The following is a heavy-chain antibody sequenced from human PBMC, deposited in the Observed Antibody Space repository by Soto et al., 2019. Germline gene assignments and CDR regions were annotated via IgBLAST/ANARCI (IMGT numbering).Heavy chain of an antibody. CDR3: ARTDSYGYDYGMDV. J-gene: IGHJ6*02. Sequence: SETLSLTCAVYGGSFSGYYWSWIRQPPGKGLEWIGEINHSGSTNYNPSLKSRVTISVDTSKNQFSLKLSSVTAADTAVYYCARTDSYGYDYGMDVWGQGTTVTVS. V-gene: IGHV4-34*01. D-gene: IGHD5-18*01. CDR2: INHSGST. CDR1: GGSFSGYY.